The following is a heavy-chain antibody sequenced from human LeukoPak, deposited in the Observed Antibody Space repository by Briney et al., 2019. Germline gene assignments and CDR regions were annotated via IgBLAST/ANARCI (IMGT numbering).Heavy chain of an antibody. Sequence: SETLSLTCTVSGGSINNYYWSWIRQPPGKGLEWIGHTYYTGNTNYNPSFKSRVTISVDTTKDQVFLKLTSVTAADTAVYFCARHRRAGGSCDYWGQGTLVTVSS. CDR1: GGSINNYY. CDR2: TYYTGNT. V-gene: IGHV4-59*08. J-gene: IGHJ4*02. CDR3: ARHRRAGGSCDY. D-gene: IGHD2-15*01.